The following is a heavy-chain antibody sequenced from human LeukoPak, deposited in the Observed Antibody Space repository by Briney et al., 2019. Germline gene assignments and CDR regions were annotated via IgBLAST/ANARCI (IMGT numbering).Heavy chain of an antibody. Sequence: NPSETLSLTCTVSVGSISSYYWSWIRQPPRGALVWIGYIYYSGSTNYNPSLKSRVTISVDTSKNQFSLNLSSVTTADTAVYYCARGGGYRAPLGYWGLGSLVTVSS. D-gene: IGHD3-16*02. J-gene: IGHJ4*02. CDR2: IYYSGST. CDR3: ARGGGYRAPLGY. CDR1: VGSISSYY. V-gene: IGHV4-59*01.